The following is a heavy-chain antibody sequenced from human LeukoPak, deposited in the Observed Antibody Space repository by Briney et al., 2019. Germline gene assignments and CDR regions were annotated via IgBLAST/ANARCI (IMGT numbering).Heavy chain of an antibody. V-gene: IGHV4-38-2*01. CDR2: IYHSGST. CDR3: ASQTGYSSGWSWPKSDH. CDR1: GYSISSGYY. Sequence: SETLSLTCAVSGYSISSGYYWGRIRQPPGKGLEWIGSIYHSGSTYYNPSLKSRVTISVDTSKNQFSLKLSSVTAADTAVYYCASQTGYSSGWSWPKSDHWGQGTLVTVSS. D-gene: IGHD6-19*01. J-gene: IGHJ4*02.